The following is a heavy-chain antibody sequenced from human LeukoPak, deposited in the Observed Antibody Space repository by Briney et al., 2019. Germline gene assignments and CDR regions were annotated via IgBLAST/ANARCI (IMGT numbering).Heavy chain of an antibody. D-gene: IGHD2-2*01. J-gene: IGHJ5*02. CDR2: IWYDGSKT. Sequence: SGGSLRLSCAASGFTFSDFWMTWVRRAPGKGLEWVAVIWYDGSKTYYADSVKGRFAISRDNSKNTLYLQMSSLRAEDTAVYYCARVVGEVPAATLDHWGQGALVTVSS. CDR3: ARVVGEVPAATLDH. CDR1: GFTFSDFW. V-gene: IGHV3-33*08.